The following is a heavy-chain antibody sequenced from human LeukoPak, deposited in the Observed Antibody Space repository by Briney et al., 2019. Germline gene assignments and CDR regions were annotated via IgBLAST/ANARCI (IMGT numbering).Heavy chain of an antibody. CDR1: GGSISSYY. V-gene: IGHV4-4*07. Sequence: SETLSLTCTVSGGSISSYYWSWIRQPAGKGLEWIGRIYTSGSTNYNPSLKSRVTMSVDTSKNQFSLKLSSVTAADTAVYYCARVLGYCSSTSCVDAFDIWGQGTMVTVSS. CDR2: IYTSGST. CDR3: ARVLGYCSSTSCVDAFDI. D-gene: IGHD2-2*01. J-gene: IGHJ3*02.